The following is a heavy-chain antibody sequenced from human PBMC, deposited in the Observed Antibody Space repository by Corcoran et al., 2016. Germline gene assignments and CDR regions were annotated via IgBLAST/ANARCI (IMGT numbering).Heavy chain of an antibody. CDR3: AGGLSRVYRPWHYYYGLDV. CDR2: IIPMFGTA. CDR1: GGTFSSYA. J-gene: IGHJ6*02. V-gene: IGHV1-69*06. D-gene: IGHD6-13*01. Sequence: QVQLVQSGAEVKRPGSSVRVSCKASGGTFSSYAISWVRLAPGQGLEWVGGIIPMFGTANYAQTFQVRVTLSADKSTSTAYMDLSSLRSEDTAVYYWAGGLSRVYRPWHYYYGLDVWGQGTTVTVSS.